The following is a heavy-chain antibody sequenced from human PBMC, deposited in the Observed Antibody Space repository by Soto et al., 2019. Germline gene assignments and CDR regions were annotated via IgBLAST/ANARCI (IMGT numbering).Heavy chain of an antibody. CDR2: IYYSGST. J-gene: IGHJ6*02. CDR3: ARAIVVAIGGMDV. Sequence: SETLSLTXTVSGGSINSADYYWSWVRQPPGKGLEWIGYIYYSGSTYFNLSLKSRVTISKDTSRNQFSLRLSSVTAADTAVYYCARAIVVAIGGMDVWGQGTTVTVSS. V-gene: IGHV4-30-4*01. D-gene: IGHD5-12*01. CDR1: GGSINSADYY.